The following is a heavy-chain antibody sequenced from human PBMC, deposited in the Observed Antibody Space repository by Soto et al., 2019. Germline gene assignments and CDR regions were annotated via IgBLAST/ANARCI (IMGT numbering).Heavy chain of an antibody. CDR3: AKDSGYCSGGSCGYYGY. Sequence: GGSLRLSCAASGFTFSSYAMSWVRQAPGKGLEWVSAISGSGGSTYYADSVKGRFTISRDNSKNTLYLQMNSLRAEDTAVYYCAKDSGYCSGGSCGYYGYWGQGTLVTVSS. V-gene: IGHV3-23*01. D-gene: IGHD2-15*01. J-gene: IGHJ4*02. CDR2: ISGSGGST. CDR1: GFTFSSYA.